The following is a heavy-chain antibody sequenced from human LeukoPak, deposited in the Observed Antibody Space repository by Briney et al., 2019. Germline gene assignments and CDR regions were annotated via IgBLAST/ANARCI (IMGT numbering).Heavy chain of an antibody. D-gene: IGHD3-10*01. CDR2: IRYDGSNK. CDR3: AKVSGSGSYPAH. Sequence: GGSLRLSCAASGFTFSSYGMHWVRQAPGKGLEWVAFIRYDGSNKYYADSVKGRFSISRDNFKNTMYLQMNSLRAEDTAVYYCAKVSGSGSYPAHWGQGTLVTVSS. V-gene: IGHV3-30*02. CDR1: GFTFSSYG. J-gene: IGHJ4*02.